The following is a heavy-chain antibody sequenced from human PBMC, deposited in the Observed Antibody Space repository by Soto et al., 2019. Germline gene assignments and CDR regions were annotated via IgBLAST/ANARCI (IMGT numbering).Heavy chain of an antibody. CDR2: IIPIFGTA. Sequence: QVQLVQSGAEVKKPGSSVKVSCKASGGTFSSYAISWVRQAPGQGLEWMGGIIPIFGTANYAQKFQGRVTIXADXSXTTAYMELSSLRSEDTAVYYCARSYFRVTTSYGMDVWGQGTTVTVSS. J-gene: IGHJ6*02. V-gene: IGHV1-69*12. CDR3: ARSYFRVTTSYGMDV. D-gene: IGHD4-17*01. CDR1: GGTFSSYA.